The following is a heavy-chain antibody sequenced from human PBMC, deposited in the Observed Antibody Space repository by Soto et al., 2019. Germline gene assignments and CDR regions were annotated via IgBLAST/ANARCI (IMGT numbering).Heavy chain of an antibody. CDR1: GGSISSYY. D-gene: IGHD5-18*01. CDR3: ASGRGYSYGSFDY. V-gene: IGHV4-59*01. CDR2: IYYSGST. J-gene: IGHJ4*02. Sequence: QVQLQESGPGLVKPSETLSLTCTVSGGSISSYYWSWIRQPPGKGLEWIGYIYYSGSTNYNPSLNSRVNISVDTSKNQCSLKLSSVTAADTAVYYCASGRGYSYGSFDYWGQGTLVTVSS.